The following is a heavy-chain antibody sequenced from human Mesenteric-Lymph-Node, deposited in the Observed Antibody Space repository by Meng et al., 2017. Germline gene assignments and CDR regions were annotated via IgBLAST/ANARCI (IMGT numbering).Heavy chain of an antibody. CDR2: IYYSGST. V-gene: IGHV4-39*07. CDR1: GGSISSSSYY. D-gene: IGHD6-19*01. Sequence: GSLRLSCTVSGGSISSSSYYWGWIRQPPGKGLEWIGSIYYSGSTYYNPSLKSRVTISVDTSKNQFSLKLSSVTAVDTAVYYCARDEWGSSGWYYWGQGTLVTVSS. J-gene: IGHJ4*02. CDR3: ARDEWGSSGWYY.